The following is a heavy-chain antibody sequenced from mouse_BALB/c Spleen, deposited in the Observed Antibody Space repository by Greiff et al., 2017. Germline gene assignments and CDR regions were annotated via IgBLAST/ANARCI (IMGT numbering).Heavy chain of an antibody. CDR2: ISTYSGNT. CDR1: GYTFTSYV. D-gene: IGHD2-4*01. V-gene: IGHV1-14*01. CDR3: ARRGDYEGAMDY. J-gene: IGHJ4*01. Sequence: EVQLQQSGPELVKPGASVKMSCKASGYTFTSYVMHWVKQKPGQGLEWIGVISTYSGNTNYNQKFKGKATMTVDKSSSTAYMELARLTSEDSAIYYCARRGDYEGAMDYWGQGTSVTVSS.